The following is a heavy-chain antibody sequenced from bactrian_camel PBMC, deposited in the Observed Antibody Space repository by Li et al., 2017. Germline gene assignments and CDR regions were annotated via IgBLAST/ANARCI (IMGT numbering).Heavy chain of an antibody. Sequence: VQLVESGGGLVQPGGSLRLSCAVSGFTFSSSDMSWGRQIPGKGLEWVSGIDTGGGNTYYADSVKGRFTISRDNDKNSLHLQLNSLKTEDTAMYYCALDPDPSVRKEGMITGYGYWGQGTQVTVS. V-gene: IGHV3S40*01. CDR3: ALDPDPSVRKEGMITGYGY. CDR2: IDTGGGNT. J-gene: IGHJ4*01. CDR1: GFTFSSSD. D-gene: IGHD5*01.